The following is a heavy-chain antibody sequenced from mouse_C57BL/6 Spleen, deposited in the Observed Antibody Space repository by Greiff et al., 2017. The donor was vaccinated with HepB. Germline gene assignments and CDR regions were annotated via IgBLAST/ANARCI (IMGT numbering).Heavy chain of an antibody. J-gene: IGHJ2*01. Sequence: EVQLQQSGPELVKPGASVKISCKASGYTFTDYYMNWVKQSHGKSLEWIGDINPNNGGTSYNQKFKGKATLTVDKSSSTAYMELRSLTSEDSAVYYCARCLGNYLDYWGQGTTLTVSS. CDR3: ARCLGNYLDY. CDR2: INPNNGGT. V-gene: IGHV1-26*01. D-gene: IGHD3-3*01. CDR1: GYTFTDYY.